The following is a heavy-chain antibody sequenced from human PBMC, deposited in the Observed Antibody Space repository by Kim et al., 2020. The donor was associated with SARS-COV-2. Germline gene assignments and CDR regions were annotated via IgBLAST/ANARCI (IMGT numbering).Heavy chain of an antibody. D-gene: IGHD2-21*02. CDR3: VTDAESDWLPDF. CDR1: GFDFSFYA. CDR2: IKNDGGSI. V-gene: IGHV3-64D*09. J-gene: IGHJ4*02. Sequence: GSLRLSCSASGFDFSFYAMHWVRQGPGKGLEYVSGIKNDGGSIHYADSVKGRFTISRDNFKKTLYLQMNSLRLEDTAVYHCVTDAESDWLPDFWGQGTLVTVSS.